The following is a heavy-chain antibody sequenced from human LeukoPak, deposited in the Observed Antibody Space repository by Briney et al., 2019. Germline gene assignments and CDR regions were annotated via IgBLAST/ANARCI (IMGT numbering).Heavy chain of an antibody. CDR1: GYTFTDYY. V-gene: IGHV1-2*02. Sequence: VDSVKVSCKASGYTFTDYYMHWVRQAPGQGLEWMGWINPDSVGTNYAQNFQGRVTMTRDTSISTAYMELSRLRSDDTAVYYCARPFIETPSLGALDYWGQGTLVTVSS. J-gene: IGHJ4*02. CDR3: ARPFIETPSLGALDY. CDR2: INPDSVGT. D-gene: IGHD4-23*01.